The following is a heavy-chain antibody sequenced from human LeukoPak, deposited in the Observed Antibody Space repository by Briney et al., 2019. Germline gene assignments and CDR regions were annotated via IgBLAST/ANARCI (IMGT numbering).Heavy chain of an antibody. CDR2: IKQDGSEK. D-gene: IGHD2-8*01. Sequence: GGSLRLSCAASGFTFSSYWMTWVRQAPGKGLAWVANIKQDGSEKYYVDSVKGRFTISRDNAKNLLYLQMNSLRGEDTAVYYCARVNPLMAPGAFDILGQGTMVAVSS. CDR3: ARVNPLMAPGAFDI. CDR1: GFTFSSYW. V-gene: IGHV3-7*01. J-gene: IGHJ3*02.